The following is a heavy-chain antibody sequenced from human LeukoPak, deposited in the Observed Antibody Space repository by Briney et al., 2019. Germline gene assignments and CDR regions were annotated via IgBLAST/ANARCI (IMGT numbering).Heavy chain of an antibody. CDR3: AKLFTSSTAWYFFEY. Sequence: GGSLRLSCEASGFSVGSSYMTWVRQAPGQGLEWVSVIYAGDSTVYADSVKGRFTISKDYSKNTLHPQMNTLTPEDTAVYYCAKLFTSSTAWYFFEYWGQGTLATVSS. J-gene: IGHJ4*02. V-gene: IGHV3-53*01. CDR2: IYAGDST. D-gene: IGHD2-8*02. CDR1: GFSVGSSY.